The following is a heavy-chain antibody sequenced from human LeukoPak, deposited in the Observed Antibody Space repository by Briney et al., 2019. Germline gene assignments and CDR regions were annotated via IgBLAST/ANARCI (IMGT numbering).Heavy chain of an antibody. CDR3: AKDPNGDYIGTFDV. J-gene: IGHJ3*01. CDR1: GFTFSSYG. CDR2: ISYDGSNK. Sequence: EPGGSLRLSCAASGFTFSSYGMHWVRQAPGKGLEWVAVISYDGSNKYYADSVQGRFTISRDNPGHTLYLQMNSLTVDDTGVYYCAKDPNGDYIGTFDVWGQGTKVTVS. D-gene: IGHD4-17*01. V-gene: IGHV3-30*18.